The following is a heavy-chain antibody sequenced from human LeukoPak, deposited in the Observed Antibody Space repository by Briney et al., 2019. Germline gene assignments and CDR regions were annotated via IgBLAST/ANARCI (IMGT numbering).Heavy chain of an antibody. CDR2: TFYRSKWYN. Sequence: SQTLSLTCVIAGDSVSSNTAAWNWIRQSPLRGLEWLGRTFYRSKWYNDYAGSVKSRITISPDTSKNHFSLQLDSVTPEDTAMYYCARDGWPAFDYWGQGSLVTVSS. D-gene: IGHD2-15*01. V-gene: IGHV6-1*01. CDR1: GDSVSSNTAA. CDR3: ARDGWPAFDY. J-gene: IGHJ4*02.